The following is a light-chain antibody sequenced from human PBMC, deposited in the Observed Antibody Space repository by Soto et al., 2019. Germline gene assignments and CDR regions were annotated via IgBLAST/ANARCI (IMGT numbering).Light chain of an antibody. CDR3: QSYDSSNHVV. CDR2: EDD. CDR1: RGSIASNY. V-gene: IGLV6-57*02. Sequence: NFMLTQPHSVSESPGKTVTIPCAGSRGSIASNYVQWYQQRPGSAPTAVIFEDDLRPSGVPDRFSGSVDSSSNSATLTISGLKTEVEADYYCQSYDSSNHVVFGGGTKLTVL. J-gene: IGLJ2*01.